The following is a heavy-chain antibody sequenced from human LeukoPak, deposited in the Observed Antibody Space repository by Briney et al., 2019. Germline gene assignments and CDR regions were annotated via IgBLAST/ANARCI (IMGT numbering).Heavy chain of an antibody. J-gene: IGHJ4*02. D-gene: IGHD2-2*01. CDR2: INPYGGDT. Sequence: GASMKVSCKASGYTFTYHYIHWVRQAPGQGLEWMGWINPYGGDTNYAQNSQGRVTITGDASNSIVYMEVSSLTSDDTAVYYCARDSSAALEFWGQGTPVTVSP. CDR3: ARDSSAALEF. V-gene: IGHV1-2*02. CDR1: GYTFTYHY.